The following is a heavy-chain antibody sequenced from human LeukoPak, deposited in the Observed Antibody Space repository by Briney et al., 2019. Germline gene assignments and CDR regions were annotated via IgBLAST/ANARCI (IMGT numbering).Heavy chain of an antibody. J-gene: IGHJ4*02. Sequence: ASVEVSCKASDYTFTNYGVSWVRQAPGQGLEWMGWIRAYNGNTKYAHEFQGRVTMTTDTSTSTAYMELKSLRSDDTAVYFCARDSNYYYDSSGYNDYFDFWGQGTLVTVSS. D-gene: IGHD3-22*01. CDR3: ARDSNYYYDSSGYNDYFDF. V-gene: IGHV1-18*01. CDR1: DYTFTNYG. CDR2: IRAYNGNT.